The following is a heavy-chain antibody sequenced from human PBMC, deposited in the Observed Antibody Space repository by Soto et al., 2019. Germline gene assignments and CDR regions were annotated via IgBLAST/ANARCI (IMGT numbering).Heavy chain of an antibody. J-gene: IGHJ4*02. CDR2: IIPILGIA. CDR1: GGTFSSYT. CDR3: ARELVTIFGVVIPASYFDY. V-gene: IGHV1-69*08. Sequence: QVQLVQSGAEVKKPAYSVKVSCKASGGTFSSYTISWVRQAPGQGLEWMGGIIPILGIANYAQKFQGRVTITADKSTSPAYSELSRLRSEDTAVYSCARELVTIFGVVIPASYFDYWGQGTLVTVSS. D-gene: IGHD3-3*01.